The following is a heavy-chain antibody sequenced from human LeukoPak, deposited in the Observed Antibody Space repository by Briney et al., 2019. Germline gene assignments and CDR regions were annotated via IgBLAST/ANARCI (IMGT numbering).Heavy chain of an antibody. D-gene: IGHD3-16*02. Sequence: GGSLTLSCAASGFTFNSYAMSWVRQAPGKGLEWVSAISGSGENTNYADSVKGRFTMSRDNSRNMLYLQMNSLRAEDTAKYYCAKTVSGSYSYQGGDYWGQGTLVTVSS. CDR3: AKTVSGSYSYQGGDY. J-gene: IGHJ4*02. CDR2: ISGSGENT. CDR1: GFTFNSYA. V-gene: IGHV3-23*01.